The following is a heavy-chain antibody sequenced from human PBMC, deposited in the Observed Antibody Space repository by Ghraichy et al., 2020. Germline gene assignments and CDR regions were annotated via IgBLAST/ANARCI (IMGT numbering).Heavy chain of an antibody. CDR1: GESFSGHY. CDR3: ARGYISGWYVPGF. J-gene: IGHJ4*02. CDR2: IKPSGGT. D-gene: IGHD6-19*01. Sequence: SQTLSLTCDISGESFSGHYWTWIRQPPGKGLEWIGEIKPSGGTNYNPSLKSRLTMSVDMSKNQFSLRLISVTAADTAVYYCARGYISGWYVPGFWGQGTLVTVSS. V-gene: IGHV4-34*01.